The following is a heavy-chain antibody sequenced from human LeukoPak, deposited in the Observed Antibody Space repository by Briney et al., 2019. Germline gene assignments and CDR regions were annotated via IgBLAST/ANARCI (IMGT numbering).Heavy chain of an antibody. J-gene: IGHJ6*02. CDR2: IYYSGST. CDR3: ARVDSSGWYDYYYYYGMDV. Sequence: PSETLSLTCTVSGGSISSYYWSGIRQPPGKGLEWIGYIYYSGSTNYNPSLKSQVTISVDTSKNQFSLKLSSVTAADTAVYYCARVDSSGWYDYYYYYGMDVWGQGTTVTVSS. D-gene: IGHD6-19*01. V-gene: IGHV4-59*01. CDR1: GGSISSYY.